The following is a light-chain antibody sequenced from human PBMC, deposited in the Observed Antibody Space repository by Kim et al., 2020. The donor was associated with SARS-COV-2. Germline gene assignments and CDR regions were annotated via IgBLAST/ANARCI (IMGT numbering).Light chain of an antibody. CDR2: DAS. Sequence: DIQMTQSPSTLSASVGDRVIITCRASQSINYWLAWYQQKPGKAPKLLIYDASNLENGVPSRFSGSGSGTEFTLTISSLQPDDFATYYCQQSNSHPYTFGQGTKLEI. CDR1: QSINYW. V-gene: IGKV1-5*01. CDR3: QQSNSHPYT. J-gene: IGKJ2*01.